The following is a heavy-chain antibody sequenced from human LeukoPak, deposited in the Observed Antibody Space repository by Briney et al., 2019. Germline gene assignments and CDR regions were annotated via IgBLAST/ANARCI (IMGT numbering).Heavy chain of an antibody. CDR3: ARAGAEVTSHFDV. V-gene: IGHV1-18*04. J-gene: IGHJ4*02. Sequence: ASVKVSCKASGYPFSIFGMAWVRQAPGQGLEWMGWIGSYNCNTNFAQKFQGRVTITTDTSTRTVYMELSSLRFDDTAVYYCARAGAEVTSHFDVWGQGTLVTVSS. CDR1: GYPFSIFG. D-gene: IGHD2-21*02. CDR2: IGSYNCNT.